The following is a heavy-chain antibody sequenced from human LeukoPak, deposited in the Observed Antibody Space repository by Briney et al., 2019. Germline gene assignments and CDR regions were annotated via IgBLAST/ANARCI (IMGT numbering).Heavy chain of an antibody. J-gene: IGHJ4*02. D-gene: IGHD4-11*01. CDR3: TTDPYSNFDY. V-gene: IGHV3-15*01. CDR1: GFIFSSAW. Sequence: GGSLRLSCAASGFIFSSAWMNWVRQAPGKGLEWVGRIKSKANGETTDYAAPVKGRFTISRDDSRDTLYLHMNSLKTEDTAVYYCTTDPYSNFDYWGQGTLVTVSS. CDR2: IKSKANGETT.